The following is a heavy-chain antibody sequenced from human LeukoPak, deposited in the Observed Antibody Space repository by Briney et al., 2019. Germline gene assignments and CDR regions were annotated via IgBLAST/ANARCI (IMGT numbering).Heavy chain of an antibody. CDR2: ISGSGGST. V-gene: IGHV3-23*01. CDR1: GFTFSSYA. Sequence: GGSLRLSCAASGFTFSSYAMSWVRQAPGKGLEWVSAISGSGGSTYYADSVKGRFTISRDNSKNTLYLQMNSLRAEDTAEYYCAKTVRPFLEWLLRPFDYWGQGTLVTVSS. J-gene: IGHJ4*02. D-gene: IGHD3-3*01. CDR3: AKTVRPFLEWLLRPFDY.